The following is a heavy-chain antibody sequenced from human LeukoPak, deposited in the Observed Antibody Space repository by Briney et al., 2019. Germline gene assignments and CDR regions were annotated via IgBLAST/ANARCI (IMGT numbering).Heavy chain of an antibody. CDR3: ARSYGGNRNLDY. Sequence: PAGSLRLSCAASGFTFSRYWMHWVRQAPGKGLVWVSRINTDGNSTTYADSVKGRFTISRNNAKNTLFLQMNSLRAEDTAVYYCARSYGGNRNLDYWGQGTLVTVSS. CDR1: GFTFSRYW. V-gene: IGHV3-74*01. D-gene: IGHD1-14*01. CDR2: INTDGNST. J-gene: IGHJ4*02.